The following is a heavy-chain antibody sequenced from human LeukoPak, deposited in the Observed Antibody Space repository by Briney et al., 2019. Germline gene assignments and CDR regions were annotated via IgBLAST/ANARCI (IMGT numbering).Heavy chain of an antibody. D-gene: IGHD5-12*01. CDR1: GFIFRNHG. CDR2: ISGSGYST. V-gene: IGHV3-23*01. J-gene: IGHJ4*02. CDR3: AKNSEVIVAMIGDDY. Sequence: PGGSLRLSCAASGFIFRNHGMHWVRQAPGKGLEWVSGISGSGYSTYYADSVKGRFTISRDNSKNTLYLQMNSLRAEDTAVYYCAKNSEVIVAMIGDDYWGQGTLVTVSS.